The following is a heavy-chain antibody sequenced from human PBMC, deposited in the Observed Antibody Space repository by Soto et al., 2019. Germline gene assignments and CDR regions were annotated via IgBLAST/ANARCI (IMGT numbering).Heavy chain of an antibody. Sequence: SETLSLTCTVSGGSISSSSYFWGWIRQPPGKRLEWIGSIYYSGSTYDNPSLKSRVTISVDTSKNQFSLKLSSVTAADTALYYCAGLRRYDFWSGSNWFDPWGQGTLVTVSS. D-gene: IGHD3-3*01. J-gene: IGHJ5*02. CDR1: GGSISSSSYF. CDR2: IYYSGST. CDR3: AGLRRYDFWSGSNWFDP. V-gene: IGHV4-39*01.